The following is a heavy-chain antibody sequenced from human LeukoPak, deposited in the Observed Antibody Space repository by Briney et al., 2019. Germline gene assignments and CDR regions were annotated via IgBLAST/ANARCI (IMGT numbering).Heavy chain of an antibody. CDR3: ARYFMPAAAGSLDD. J-gene: IGHJ4*02. V-gene: IGHV4-59*08. CDR2: IYYSGGT. D-gene: IGHD6-13*01. Sequence: PPETLSLTCTVSGGSISSFYWSWVRHPPGKGLEWIGYIYYSGGTNYNHSLKSRVAISVDTSKNQFSLKLSSVTAADTAVYYCARYFMPAAAGSLDDWGQGTLVTVSS. CDR1: GGSISSFY.